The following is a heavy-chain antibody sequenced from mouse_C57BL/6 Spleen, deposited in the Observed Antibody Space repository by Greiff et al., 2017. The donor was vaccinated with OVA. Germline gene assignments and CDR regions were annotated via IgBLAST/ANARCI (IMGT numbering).Heavy chain of an antibody. V-gene: IGHV1-80*01. J-gene: IGHJ2*01. Sequence: VKLVESGAELVKPGASVKISCKASGYAFSSYWMNWVKQRPGKGLEWIGQIYPGDGDTNYNGKFKGKATLTADKSSSTAYMQLSSLTSEDSAVYFCAREDYDYHFDYWGQGTTLTVSS. CDR2: IYPGDGDT. CDR3: AREDYDYHFDY. D-gene: IGHD2-4*01. CDR1: GYAFSSYW.